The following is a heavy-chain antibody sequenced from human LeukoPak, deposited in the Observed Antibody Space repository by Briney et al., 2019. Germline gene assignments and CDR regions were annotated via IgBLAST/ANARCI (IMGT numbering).Heavy chain of an antibody. Sequence: GGSPRLSCAASGLTFNNYALTWIRQAPGKGLEWVSSISGRGGNTYYADSVKGRFTISRDDSKNPLFLQMNSLRAEDTAVYYCATGYSDSLRSPLDSWGQGTLVTVSS. J-gene: IGHJ5*01. CDR3: ATGYSDSLRSPLDS. V-gene: IGHV3-23*01. CDR1: GLTFNNYA. D-gene: IGHD3-22*01. CDR2: ISGRGGNT.